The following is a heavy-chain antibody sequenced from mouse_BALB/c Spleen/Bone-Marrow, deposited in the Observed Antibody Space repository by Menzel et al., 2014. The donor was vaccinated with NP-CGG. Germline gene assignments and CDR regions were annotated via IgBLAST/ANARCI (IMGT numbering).Heavy chain of an antibody. V-gene: IGHV14-3*02. D-gene: IGHD1-1*01. CDR1: GLNIKDAY. Sequence: VQLKESGAELVKPGASVKLSCTASGLNIKDAYMHWVKQRPEQGLEWIGRIDPANGNTKYDPKFQGKATITADTSSNTAYLQLSSLTSEDTAVYYCARSRDCGSSYYAMVYWGQGTSVTVSS. J-gene: IGHJ4*01. CDR2: IDPANGNT. CDR3: ARSRDCGSSYYAMVY.